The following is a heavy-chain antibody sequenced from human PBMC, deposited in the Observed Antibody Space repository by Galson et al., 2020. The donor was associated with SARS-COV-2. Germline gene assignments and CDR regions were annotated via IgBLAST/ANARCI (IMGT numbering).Heavy chain of an antibody. D-gene: IGHD3-3*01. CDR2: IYYSGRT. CDR3: ARAMRSTIFGVVIMGFDP. J-gene: IGHJ5*02. CDR1: GGTISSGDYY. V-gene: IGHV4-30-4*01. Sequence: ESSETLTPTCTLSGGTISSGDYYWSWIRQPPGKGLEWIGYIYYSGRTYYNPSLKSRVTISVDTSKNQFSLKLTSVTAADTAVYYCARAMRSTIFGVVIMGFDPWGQGTLVTVSS.